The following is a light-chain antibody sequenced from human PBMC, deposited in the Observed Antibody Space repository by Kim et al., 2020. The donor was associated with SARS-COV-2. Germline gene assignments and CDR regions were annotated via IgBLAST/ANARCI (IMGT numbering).Light chain of an antibody. CDR2: GAS. J-gene: IGKJ1*01. CDR1: ESVSSN. CDR3: QQYSGWPRT. Sequence: GSPGERATLYCRASESVSSNLAWYQQKPGQVPRLLIFGASTRATDMPARFSASGSGTEFTLTISSLQSEDFAVYYCQQYSGWPRTFGQGTKVDIK. V-gene: IGKV3-15*01.